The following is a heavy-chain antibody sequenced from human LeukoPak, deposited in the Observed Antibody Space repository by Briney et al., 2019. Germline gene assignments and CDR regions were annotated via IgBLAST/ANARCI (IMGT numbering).Heavy chain of an antibody. CDR1: GGSFSGYY. CDR3: ARSPSSSWYDY. J-gene: IGHJ4*02. CDR2: INHSGST. D-gene: IGHD6-13*01. Sequence: QASETLSLTCTVYGGSFSGYYWSWIRQPPGKGLEWIGEINHSGSTNYNPSLKSRVTISVDTSKNQFSLKLSSVTAADTAVYYCARSPSSSWYDYWGQGTLVTVSS. V-gene: IGHV4-34*01.